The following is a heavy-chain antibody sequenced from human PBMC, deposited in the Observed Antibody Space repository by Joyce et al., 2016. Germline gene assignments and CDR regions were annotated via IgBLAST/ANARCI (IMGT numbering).Heavy chain of an antibody. CDR2: ISSSSSYI. CDR1: GLTFSSYS. J-gene: IGHJ4*02. Sequence: EVQLVESGGGLVKPGGSLRLSCAAAGLTFSSYSMNWVRQAPGKGLEWVSCISSSSSYIYYSDSAKGRFTISRDNAKNSLYLQMNSLRAEDTAVYYCARVGNKREYFDYWGQGTLVTVSS. V-gene: IGHV3-21*01. CDR3: ARVGNKREYFDY. D-gene: IGHD5-24*01.